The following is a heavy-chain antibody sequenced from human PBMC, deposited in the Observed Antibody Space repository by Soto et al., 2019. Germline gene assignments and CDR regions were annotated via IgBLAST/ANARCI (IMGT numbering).Heavy chain of an antibody. V-gene: IGHV5-51*01. D-gene: IGHD2-15*01. CDR3: ARQGGNGAYYDCGMDG. J-gene: IGHJ6*02. Sequence: GESLKISCTGSGYRFSSYWIAWVRQMPGKGLEGMGIIYPGDSDTIYSPSFQGQVTFSADKSTSTAYLQWSSLKASDTAMYYWARQGGNGAYYDCGMDGWGQGTTVTVS. CDR2: IYPGDSDT. CDR1: GYRFSSYW.